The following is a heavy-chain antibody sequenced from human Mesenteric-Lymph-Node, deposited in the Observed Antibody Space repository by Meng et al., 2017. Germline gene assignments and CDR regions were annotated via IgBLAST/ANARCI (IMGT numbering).Heavy chain of an antibody. D-gene: IGHD6-19*01. J-gene: IGHJ1*01. CDR3: STNRGQWLVPYYQH. Sequence: ASVKVSCKASGYTITGYYIHWVRQAPGQGLEWMGWINPKSGVTYYAQSFRGRVTMTRDTSINTVYMEVSSLRSDDTAVYYCSTNRGQWLVPYYQHWGQGTLVTVSS. V-gene: IGHV1-2*02. CDR2: INPKSGVT. CDR1: GYTITGYY.